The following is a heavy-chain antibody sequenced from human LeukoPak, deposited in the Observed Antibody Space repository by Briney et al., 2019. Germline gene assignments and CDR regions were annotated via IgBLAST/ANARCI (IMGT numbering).Heavy chain of an antibody. Sequence: GGSLRLSCAASGFTFNSYAMSWVRQAPGKGLEWVSAISGTGAGTYYADSVEGRFTISGDNSKNTLYLQMNSLRAEDTAVYYCAKEGGTGTRFDYWGQGTLVTVSS. J-gene: IGHJ4*02. V-gene: IGHV3-23*01. CDR2: ISGTGAGT. CDR1: GFTFNSYA. D-gene: IGHD1-7*01. CDR3: AKEGGTGTRFDY.